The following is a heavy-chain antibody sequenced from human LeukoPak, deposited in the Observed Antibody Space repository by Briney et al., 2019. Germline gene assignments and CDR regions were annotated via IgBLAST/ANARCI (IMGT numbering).Heavy chain of an antibody. CDR1: GFTFDDYS. CDR2: INWNSGTI. D-gene: IGHD2-15*01. CDR3: TKMRRGGGGLDI. J-gene: IGHJ4*02. Sequence: GGSLRLSCAASGFTFDDYSMQWVRQAPGKGLEWVSGINWNSGTIVYADSVKGRFTISRDNAKNSLYLQMNSLRAEDTALYYCTKMRRGGGGLDIWGQGTLVTVSA. V-gene: IGHV3-9*01.